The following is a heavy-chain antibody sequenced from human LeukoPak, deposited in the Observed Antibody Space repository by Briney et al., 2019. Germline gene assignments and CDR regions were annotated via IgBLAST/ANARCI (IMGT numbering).Heavy chain of an antibody. V-gene: IGHV1-46*01. Sequence: ASVKVSCTASGYTFTSYYMHWVRQAPGQGLERMGIINPSGGSTSYAQKFQGRVTMTRDTSTSTVYMELSSLRSEDTAVYYCARVPKVGELSIDYWGQGTLVTVSS. D-gene: IGHD3-10*01. CDR2: INPSGGST. CDR1: GYTFTSYY. CDR3: ARVPKVGELSIDY. J-gene: IGHJ4*02.